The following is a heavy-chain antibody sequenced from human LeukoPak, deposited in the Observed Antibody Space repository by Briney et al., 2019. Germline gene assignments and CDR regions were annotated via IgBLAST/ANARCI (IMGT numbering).Heavy chain of an antibody. CDR2: IYYSGST. CDR3: ARPQFRAADNWFDP. V-gene: IGHV4-59*08. Sequence: SETLSLTCTVSGGSISSYYWSWIRQPPGKGLGWIGYIYYSGSTNYNPSLKSRVTISVDTSKNQFSLKLSSVTAADTAVYYCARPQFRAADNWFDPWGQGTLVTVSS. J-gene: IGHJ5*02. CDR1: GGSISSYY.